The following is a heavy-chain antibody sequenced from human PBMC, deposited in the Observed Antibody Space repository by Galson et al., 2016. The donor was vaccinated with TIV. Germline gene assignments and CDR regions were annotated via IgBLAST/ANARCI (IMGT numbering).Heavy chain of an antibody. Sequence: SLRLSCAASGFTFSSYEMNWVRQAPGKGLEWVSYIIESGRSTYYADSVKGRFTISRDNPKNTLYLQMSSLRAEDTAVYFCAKMDSSGFDYVRRFDFWGQGTLATVSS. CDR2: IIESGRST. J-gene: IGHJ4*02. V-gene: IGHV3-48*03. D-gene: IGHD3-22*01. CDR3: AKMDSSGFDYVRRFDF. CDR1: GFTFSSYE.